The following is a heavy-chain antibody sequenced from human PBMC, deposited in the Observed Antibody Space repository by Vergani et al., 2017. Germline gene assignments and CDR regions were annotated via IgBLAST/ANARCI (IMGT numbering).Heavy chain of an antibody. V-gene: IGHV3-23*01. D-gene: IGHD2-21*02. CDR1: AFTFSSYA. J-gene: IGHJ4*02. CDR2: ISGSGDTT. Sequence: EVQLLESGGGLVQPGGSLRLSCAASAFTFSSYAMTWVRQAPGKGLEWVSGISGSGDTTYYADSVKCRFTISRDNSKNTLYLQMNSLRAEDTAVYYCAKDPGAMTARVSFDYWGQGTLVTVSS. CDR3: AKDPGAMTARVSFDY.